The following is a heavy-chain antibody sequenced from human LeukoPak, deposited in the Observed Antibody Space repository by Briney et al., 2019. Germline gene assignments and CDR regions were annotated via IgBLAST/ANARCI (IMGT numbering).Heavy chain of an antibody. D-gene: IGHD6-25*01. V-gene: IGHV3-74*01. J-gene: IGHJ4*02. CDR3: ARRRSGHYFDY. CDR2: INSDGSST. CDR1: GFTFSNYW. Sequence: GGSLRLSCSASGFTFSNYWMHWVRQAPGKGLVWVSRINSDGSSTSYADSVKGRCTISRDNAKNTLYLQMNSLRAEDTAVYYCARRRSGHYFDYWGLGTLVTVSS.